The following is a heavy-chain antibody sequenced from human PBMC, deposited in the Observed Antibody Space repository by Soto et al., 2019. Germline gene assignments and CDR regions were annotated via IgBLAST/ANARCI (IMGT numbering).Heavy chain of an antibody. CDR1: GGSFSGYY. Sequence: PSETLSLTCAAYGGSFSGYYWSWIRQPPGKGLEWIGEINHSGSTNYNPSLKSRVTISVDTSKNQFSLKLSSVTAADTAVYYCASEGALGGYYYYYGMDVWGQGTTVTVSS. CDR3: ASEGALGGYYYYYGMDV. J-gene: IGHJ6*02. V-gene: IGHV4-34*01. CDR2: INHSGST.